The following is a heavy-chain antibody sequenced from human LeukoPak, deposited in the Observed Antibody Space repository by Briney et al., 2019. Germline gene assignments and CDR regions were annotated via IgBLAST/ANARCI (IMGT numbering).Heavy chain of an antibody. Sequence: PSETLSLTCAVYGGSFSGYYWSWIRQPPGKGLEWIGEINHSGSTNYNPSLKSRVTISVDTSKNQFSLKMSSVTAADTAVYYCAGYYDILTGYYTDDGMDVWGQGTTVTVSS. CDR1: GGSFSGYY. D-gene: IGHD3-9*01. J-gene: IGHJ6*02. V-gene: IGHV4-34*01. CDR2: INHSGST. CDR3: AGYYDILTGYYTDDGMDV.